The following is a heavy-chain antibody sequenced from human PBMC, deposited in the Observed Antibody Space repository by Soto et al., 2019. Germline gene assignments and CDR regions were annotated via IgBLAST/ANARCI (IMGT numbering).Heavy chain of an antibody. V-gene: IGHV1-8*01. Sequence: QGQLVQSGAEVKKPGASVKVSCKASGYTFTSYDINWVRQATGQGLAWMGWMNPDSGNTGDSHKFQGRVTKNRNTSMSTAYMERSSVGSEGTAVYECAILPDGYSYCGRDVGGQGTTATVSS. CDR1: GYTFTSYD. CDR3: AILPDGYSYCGRDV. J-gene: IGHJ6*02. D-gene: IGHD2-15*01. CDR2: MNPDSGNT.